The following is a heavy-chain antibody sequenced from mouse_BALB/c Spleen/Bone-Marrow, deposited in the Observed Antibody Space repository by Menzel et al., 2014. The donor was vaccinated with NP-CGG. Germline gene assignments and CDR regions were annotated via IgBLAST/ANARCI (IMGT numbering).Heavy chain of an antibody. V-gene: IGHV5-17*02. CDR1: GFTFSSFG. D-gene: IGHD4-1*01. CDR3: ARGGNWDDFDY. Sequence: EVQLQESGGGLVQPGGSRKLSCAASGFTFSSFGMHWVRQAPEKGLEWVAYISSGSSNIYYADTVKGRFTISRDNPKNTLFLQRTSLRSEDTAMYYCARGGNWDDFDYWGQGTTLTVSS. J-gene: IGHJ2*01. CDR2: ISSGSSNI.